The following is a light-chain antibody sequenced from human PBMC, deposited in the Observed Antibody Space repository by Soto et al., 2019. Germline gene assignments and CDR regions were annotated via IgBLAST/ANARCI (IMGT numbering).Light chain of an antibody. J-gene: IGLJ3*02. Sequence: QSVLIQPPSVSGTPGQRVTITFSGGRSKIGTKTVDWYQNLPGSAPKLVIYDNNRRPSGVPDRFSGSKSGTSASLAISGLQSEDEAHYYCATWDDSVKGWMFGGGTQLTVL. CDR1: RSKIGTKT. V-gene: IGLV1-44*01. CDR3: ATWDDSVKGWM. CDR2: DNN.